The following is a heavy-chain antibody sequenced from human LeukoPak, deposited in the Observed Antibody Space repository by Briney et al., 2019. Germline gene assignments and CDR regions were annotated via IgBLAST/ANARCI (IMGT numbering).Heavy chain of an antibody. J-gene: IGHJ6*02. CDR3: ATGFMVRGVIIQDYYGMDV. CDR2: FDPEDGET. D-gene: IGHD3-10*01. V-gene: IGHV1-24*01. CDR1: GYTLTELS. Sequence: ASVKVSCKVSGYTLTELSMHWVRQAPGKGLEWMGGFDPEDGETIYAQKFQGRVTMTEDTSTDTAYMELSSLRSEDTAAYYCATGFMVRGVIIQDYYGMDVWGQGTTVTVSS.